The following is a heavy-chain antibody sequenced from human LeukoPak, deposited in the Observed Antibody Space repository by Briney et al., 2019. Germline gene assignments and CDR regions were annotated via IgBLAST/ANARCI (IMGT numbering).Heavy chain of an antibody. CDR1: GFTFSSYW. J-gene: IGHJ6*02. Sequence: GGSLRLSCAASGFTFSSYWMNWARQAPGKGLEWVASINHNGNVNYYVDSVKGRFTISRVNAKNSLYLQMSNLRSEDTAVYFCARGGGLDVWGQGATVTVSS. CDR2: INHNGNVN. CDR3: ARGGGLDV. D-gene: IGHD3-16*01. V-gene: IGHV3-7*03.